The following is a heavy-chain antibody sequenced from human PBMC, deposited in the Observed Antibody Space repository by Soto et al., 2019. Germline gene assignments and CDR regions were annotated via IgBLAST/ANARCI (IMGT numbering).Heavy chain of an antibody. CDR2: IYYSGST. J-gene: IGHJ4*02. V-gene: IGHV4-39*02. D-gene: IGHD1-1*01. CDR1: GDSISSSTYY. CDR3: ARATIQGHQVEGQPPPSQTLDY. Sequence: PSETLSLTCTVSGDSISSSTYYWGWIRQPPGKGLEWIGSIYYSGSTYYNPSLKSRVTISVDTSKNHFSLKLTSVTAADTAVYYCARATIQGHQVEGQPPPSQTLDYWGQGNLVTVSS.